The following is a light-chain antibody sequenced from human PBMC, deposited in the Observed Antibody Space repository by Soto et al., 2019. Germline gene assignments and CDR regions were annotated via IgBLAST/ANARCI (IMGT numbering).Light chain of an antibody. V-gene: IGLV1-44*01. CDR2: SNS. CDR3: AAWDDSLNGVYV. Sequence: QSVLIQPPSASGTPGQRVTISCSGSNSNIGSNTANWYQQLPGTAPKLLIHSNSQRPSGVPDRFSGSKSGTSASLAISGLQSEDEADYYCAAWDDSLNGVYVFGTGTKV. J-gene: IGLJ1*01. CDR1: NSNIGSNT.